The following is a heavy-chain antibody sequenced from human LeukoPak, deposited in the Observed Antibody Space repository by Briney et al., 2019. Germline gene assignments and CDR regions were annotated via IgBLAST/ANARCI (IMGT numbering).Heavy chain of an antibody. J-gene: IGHJ4*02. Sequence: SETLSLTCTVSGGSISSYYWSWIRQPPGKGLEWIGYIYYSGSTNYNPSLKSRVTISVDTSKNQFSLKLSSATAADTAVYYCARHPVFYYFDYWGQGTLVTVSS. V-gene: IGHV4-59*08. CDR2: IYYSGST. CDR1: GGSISSYY. CDR3: ARHPVFYYFDY.